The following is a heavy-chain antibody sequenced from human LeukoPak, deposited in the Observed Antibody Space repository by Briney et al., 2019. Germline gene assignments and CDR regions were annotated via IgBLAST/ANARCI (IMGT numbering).Heavy chain of an antibody. D-gene: IGHD6-19*01. CDR2: ISSSSSYI. J-gene: IGHJ4*02. V-gene: IGHV3-21*01. Sequence: GGSLRLSCAASGFTFSSYSMNWVRQAPGKGLEWVSSISSSSSYIYYSDSVKGRFTISRDNAKNSLYLQMNSLRADDTAVYYCARLLGRPYSSDWYRSFDYWGQGTLVTVSS. CDR3: ARLLGRPYSSDWYRSFDY. CDR1: GFTFSSYS.